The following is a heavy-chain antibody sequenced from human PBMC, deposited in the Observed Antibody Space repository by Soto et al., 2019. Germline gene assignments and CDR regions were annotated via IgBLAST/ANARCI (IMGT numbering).Heavy chain of an antibody. CDR2: INHSGST. V-gene: IGHV4-34*01. Sequence: SETLSLTCAVYGGSFSGYYWSWIRQPPGKGLEWIGEINHSGSTNYNPSLKSRVTISVDTSKNQFSLKLSSVTAADTAVYYCARGGKWRYDDYFDYWGQGTLVTAPQ. CDR1: GGSFSGYY. J-gene: IGHJ4*02. D-gene: IGHD5-12*01. CDR3: ARGGKWRYDDYFDY.